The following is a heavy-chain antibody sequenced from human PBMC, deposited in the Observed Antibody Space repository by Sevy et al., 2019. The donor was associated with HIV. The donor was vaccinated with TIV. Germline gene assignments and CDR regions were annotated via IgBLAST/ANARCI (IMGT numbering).Heavy chain of an antibody. Sequence: GSLRLSCAASGFTFSRYRMNWVRQAPGKGLEWVSSVSSSSSFIYYADSVKGRFTNSRDNAKNSLYLQMNGLRAEDTAVYYCARDPADGWYFDLWGRGTLVTVSS. V-gene: IGHV3-21*01. CDR1: GFTFSRYR. CDR2: VSSSSSFI. J-gene: IGHJ2*01. CDR3: ARDPADGWYFDL.